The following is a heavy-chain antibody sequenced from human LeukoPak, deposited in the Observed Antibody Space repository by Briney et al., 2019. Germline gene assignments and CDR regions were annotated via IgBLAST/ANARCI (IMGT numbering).Heavy chain of an antibody. V-gene: IGHV1-2*02. J-gene: IGHJ4*02. CDR1: GYTFTGYY. CDR3: GRGYYDSSGSPYDY. CDR2: INPNSGGT. D-gene: IGHD3-22*01. Sequence: ASVKVSCKASGYTFTGYYMHWVRQAPGQGLEWMGWINPNSGGTNYAQKFQGRVTMTRDTSISTAYMELSRLRSDDTAVYYCGRGYYDSSGSPYDYWGQGTLVTVSS.